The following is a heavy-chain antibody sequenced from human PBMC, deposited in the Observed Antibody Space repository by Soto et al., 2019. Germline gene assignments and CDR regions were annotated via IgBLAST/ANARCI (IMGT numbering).Heavy chain of an antibody. J-gene: IGHJ3*02. D-gene: IGHD6-13*01. Sequence: PXVSLRLSCAASGFTFSSYAMHWVRQAPGKGLEWVAVISYDGSNKYYADSVKGRFTISRDNSKNTLYLQMNSLRAEDTAVYYCARDPYSSSWYSAFDIWGQGTMVTVSS. V-gene: IGHV3-30-3*01. CDR3: ARDPYSSSWYSAFDI. CDR2: ISYDGSNK. CDR1: GFTFSSYA.